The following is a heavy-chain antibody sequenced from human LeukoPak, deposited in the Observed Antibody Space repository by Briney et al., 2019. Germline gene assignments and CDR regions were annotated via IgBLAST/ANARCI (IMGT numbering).Heavy chain of an antibody. CDR1: GFTFSNYW. V-gene: IGHV3-7*01. D-gene: IGHD4-23*01. J-gene: IGHJ4*02. Sequence: GGSLRLSCAVSGFTFSNYWMSWVRQALGRGLEWVANIKQDGSMTQYADSVRGRFTISRDNAKSSVYLQMSSLKAEDSAIYYCARDESGGYYVYWGQGTLVTVSS. CDR3: ARDESGGYYVY. CDR2: IKQDGSMT.